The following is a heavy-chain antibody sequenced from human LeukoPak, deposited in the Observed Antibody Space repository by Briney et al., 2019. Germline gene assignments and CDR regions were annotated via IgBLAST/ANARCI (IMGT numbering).Heavy chain of an antibody. CDR2: IYGVDGT. D-gene: IGHD2-8*02. Sequence: GGSLRLSCAPSRVNVSSHYMNWVRRAPAKGLEWVSVIYGVDGTSYADSVKGRFTISRDNSKNTVYLQMNSLRAEDAAVYYCASDLVYWGQGTLVTVSS. J-gene: IGHJ4*02. V-gene: IGHV3-53*01. CDR3: ASDLVY. CDR1: RVNVSSHY.